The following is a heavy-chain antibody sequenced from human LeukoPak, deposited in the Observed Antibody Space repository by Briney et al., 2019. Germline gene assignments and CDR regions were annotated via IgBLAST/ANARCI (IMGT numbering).Heavy chain of an antibody. CDR2: LYHSGST. D-gene: IGHD6-13*01. CDR3: ARGTGIAAAGYYFDY. Sequence: SQTLSLTCPVSGGSISSGGYSWSWIRQPPGKGLEWSGYLYHSGSTYYNPSLKSRVTISVDRSKNQFSLKLSSVTAADTAVYYYARGTGIAAAGYYFDYWGQGTLVTVSS. J-gene: IGHJ4*02. V-gene: IGHV4-30-2*01. CDR1: GGSISSGGYS.